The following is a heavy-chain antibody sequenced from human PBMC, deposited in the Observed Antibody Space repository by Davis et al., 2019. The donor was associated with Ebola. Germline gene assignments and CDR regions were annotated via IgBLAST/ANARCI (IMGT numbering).Heavy chain of an antibody. Sequence: PGGSLRLSCAASGFTFSSYEMNWVRQPPGKGLEWVSHISDDSSSTYYADSVKGRFTIARDNAKNSLYLQLNTLRDEDTAVYFCVSAGWDHWGQGTLVTVSS. V-gene: IGHV3-48*02. D-gene: IGHD2-15*01. J-gene: IGHJ4*02. CDR2: ISDDSSST. CDR3: VSAGWDH. CDR1: GFTFSSYE.